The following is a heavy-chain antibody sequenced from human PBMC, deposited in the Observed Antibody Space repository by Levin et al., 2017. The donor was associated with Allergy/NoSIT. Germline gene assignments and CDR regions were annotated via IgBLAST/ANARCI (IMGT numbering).Heavy chain of an antibody. CDR3: ARGPRYCSSTSCNFDY. V-gene: IGHV3-21*01. CDR2: ISSSSSYI. CDR1: GFTFSSYS. D-gene: IGHD2-2*01. Sequence: LSLTCAASGFTFSSYSMNWVRQAPGKGLEWVSSISSSSSYIYYADSVKGRFTISRDNAKNSLYLQMNSLRAEDTAVYYCARGPRYCSSTSCNFDYWGQGTLVTVSS. J-gene: IGHJ4*02.